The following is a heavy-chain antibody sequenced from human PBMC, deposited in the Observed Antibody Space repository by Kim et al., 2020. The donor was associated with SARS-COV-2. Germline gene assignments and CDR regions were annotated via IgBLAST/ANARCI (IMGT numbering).Heavy chain of an antibody. CDR3: ARGVDTTLVFP. J-gene: IGHJ5*02. Sequence: SETLSLTCTVSGDLTSSYYWSWIRQPPGKGLEWIGYVYYTGSTTYNPSLQSRVTISIDTSRSQFSLKLTSVTAPDTAVYYCARGVDTTLVFPWGQGTLVT. V-gene: IGHV4-59*01. CDR2: VYYTGST. CDR1: GDLTSSYY. D-gene: IGHD5-18*01.